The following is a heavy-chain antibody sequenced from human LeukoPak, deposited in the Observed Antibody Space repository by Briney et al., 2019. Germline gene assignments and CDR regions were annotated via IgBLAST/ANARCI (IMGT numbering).Heavy chain of an antibody. Sequence: GGSLRLSCAGTGFIFSNAWMGWVRRAPGKGLEWVGRMKSIVDGGTTDYAATVKGRFAISRDDSKTTLFLQMHSLKTEDTAVYYCITDKPYRGLRTFDYWGQGTLVTVSS. J-gene: IGHJ4*02. V-gene: IGHV3-15*01. D-gene: IGHD1-26*01. CDR1: GFIFSNAW. CDR2: MKSIVDGGTT. CDR3: ITDKPYRGLRTFDY.